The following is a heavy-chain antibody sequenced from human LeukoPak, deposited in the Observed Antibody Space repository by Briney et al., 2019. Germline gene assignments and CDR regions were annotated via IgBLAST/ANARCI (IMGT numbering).Heavy chain of an antibody. Sequence: SETLSLTCTVSGGSISSYYWSWIRQPPGKGLEWIGYIYYSGSTNYNPSLKSRVTISVDTSKNQFSLKLSSVTAADTAVYYCARVDTAMVDYYMDVWGKGTTVTVSS. CDR1: GGSISSYY. CDR3: ARVDTAMVDYYMDV. D-gene: IGHD5-18*01. V-gene: IGHV4-59*01. J-gene: IGHJ6*03. CDR2: IYYSGST.